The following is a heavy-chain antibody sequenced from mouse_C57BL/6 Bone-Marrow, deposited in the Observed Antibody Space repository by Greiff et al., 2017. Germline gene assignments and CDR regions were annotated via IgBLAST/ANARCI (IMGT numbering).Heavy chain of an antibody. CDR3: ARVFYDGYAY. J-gene: IGHJ3*01. CDR1: GYTFTDYY. Sequence: EVQLQQSGPELVKPGASVKISCKASGYTFTDYYMNWVKQSPGKSLEWIGDINPNNGGTCYNQKFKGQATFTVDKSSSTAYMELRSLTSEDAAVYYCARVFYDGYAYWGQGTGVTVSA. V-gene: IGHV1-26*01. D-gene: IGHD2-3*01. CDR2: INPNNGGT.